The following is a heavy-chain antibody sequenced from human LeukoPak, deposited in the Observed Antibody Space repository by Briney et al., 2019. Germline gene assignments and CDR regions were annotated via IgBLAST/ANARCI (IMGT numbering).Heavy chain of an antibody. CDR1: GYTFTSYG. Sequence: GASVKVSCKASGYTFTSYGISWVRQAPGQGLEWMGWISAYNGNTNYAQKLQGRVTMTTDTSTSTAYMELRSLRSDDTAVYYCAREDPSSGQKPKTFDYWGQGTLVTVPS. CDR2: ISAYNGNT. V-gene: IGHV1-18*01. J-gene: IGHJ4*02. CDR3: AREDPSSGQKPKTFDY. D-gene: IGHD6-19*01.